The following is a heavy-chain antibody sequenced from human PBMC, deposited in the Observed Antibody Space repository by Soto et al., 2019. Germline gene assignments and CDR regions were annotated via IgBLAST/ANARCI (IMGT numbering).Heavy chain of an antibody. Sequence: QLQLQESGPGLVKPSETLSLTCTVSGGSISSSSYYWGWIRQPPGKGLEWIGSIYYSGSTYYNPSLKRRVTISVDTSKNQFSLKLSSVTAADTAVYYCARHEVSERSRGGMDVWGQGTTVTVSS. D-gene: IGHD1-1*01. V-gene: IGHV4-39*01. CDR3: ARHEVSERSRGGMDV. CDR1: GGSISSSSYY. CDR2: IYYSGST. J-gene: IGHJ6*02.